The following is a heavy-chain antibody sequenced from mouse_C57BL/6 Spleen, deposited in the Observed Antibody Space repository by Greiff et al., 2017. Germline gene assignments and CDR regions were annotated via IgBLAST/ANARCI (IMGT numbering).Heavy chain of an antibody. CDR1: GYTFTSYW. CDR2: IDPSDSYT. V-gene: IGHV1-69*01. J-gene: IGHJ2*01. Sequence: QVHVKQPGAELVMPGASVKLSCKASGYTFTSYWMHWVKQRPGQGLEWIGEIDPSDSYTNYNQKFKGKSTLTVDKSSSTAYMQLSSLTSEDSAVYYCARSDSNFYFDYWGQGTTLTVSS. D-gene: IGHD2-5*01. CDR3: ARSDSNFYFDY.